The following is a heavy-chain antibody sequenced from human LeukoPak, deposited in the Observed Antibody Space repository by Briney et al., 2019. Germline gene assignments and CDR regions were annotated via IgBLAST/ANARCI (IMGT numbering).Heavy chain of an antibody. J-gene: IGHJ4*02. D-gene: IGHD4-17*01. V-gene: IGHV3-21*01. CDR2: ISSSSDYI. CDR3: ARDKYGDYGLDY. Sequence: AGGSLRLSCAASGFTFSTYSMNWVRQAPGKGLEWVSSISSSSDYIYYADSVKGRFTISRDNAKNSLYLQMNSLRAEDTAVYYCARDKYGDYGLDYWGQGTLVSVSS. CDR1: GFTFSTYS.